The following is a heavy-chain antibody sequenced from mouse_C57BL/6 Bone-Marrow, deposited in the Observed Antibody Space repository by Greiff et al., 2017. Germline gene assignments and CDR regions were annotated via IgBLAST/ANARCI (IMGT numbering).Heavy chain of an antibody. CDR1: GYTFTSYW. Sequence: QVQLQQPGAELVKPGASVKVSCKASGYTFTSYWMHWVKQRPGQGLEWIGRLHPSDSDTNYNQQFKGKATLTVDKSASTAYMQLSSLTSEYSAVYYCAIEGGPDYWGQGTTLTVAS. CDR3: AIEGGPDY. J-gene: IGHJ2*01. D-gene: IGHD1-1*02. CDR2: LHPSDSDT. V-gene: IGHV1-74*01.